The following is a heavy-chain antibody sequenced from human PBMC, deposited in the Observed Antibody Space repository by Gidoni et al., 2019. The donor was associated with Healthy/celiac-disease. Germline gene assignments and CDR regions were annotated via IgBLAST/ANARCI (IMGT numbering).Heavy chain of an antibody. CDR2: IYYSGST. CDR1: GGSISSSSYY. CDR3: ARGLEGAV. D-gene: IGHD6-6*01. V-gene: IGHV4-39*07. Sequence: QLQLQESGPGLVKSSETLSLTCPVSGGSISSSSYYWGWIRQPPGKGLEWIGGIYYSGSTYYNPSLKSRVTISVDTSKNQFSLKLSSGTAADTAVYYCARGLEGAVWGQGTLVTVSS. J-gene: IGHJ4*02.